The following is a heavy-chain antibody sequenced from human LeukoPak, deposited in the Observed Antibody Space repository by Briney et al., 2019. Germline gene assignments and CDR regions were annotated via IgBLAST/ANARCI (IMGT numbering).Heavy chain of an antibody. CDR1: GFTFGDYA. Sequence: GGSLRLSCTASGFTFGDYAMSWFRQAPGKGLEWVGFIRSKAYGGTTEYAASVKGRFTISRDDSKSIAYLQMNSLKTEDTAVYYCTRDPRYCSGGSCYSDYWRQGTLVPVSS. CDR3: TRDPRYCSGGSCYSDY. J-gene: IGHJ4*02. CDR2: IRSKAYGGTT. V-gene: IGHV3-49*03. D-gene: IGHD2-15*01.